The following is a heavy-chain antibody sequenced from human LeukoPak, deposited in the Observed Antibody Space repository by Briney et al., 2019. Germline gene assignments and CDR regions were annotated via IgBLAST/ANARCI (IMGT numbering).Heavy chain of an antibody. V-gene: IGHV4-4*07. J-gene: IGHJ5*02. CDR3: ARGANDCWSGYYGPWFDP. CDR1: GGSISSYY. CDR2: IYTSGST. Sequence: SETLSLTCTVSGGSISSYYWSWIRQPAGKGLEWIGRIYTSGSTNHNPSLKSRVTMSVDTSKNQFSLKLSSVTAADTAVYYCARGANDCWSGYYGPWFDPWGQGTLVTVSS. D-gene: IGHD3-3*01.